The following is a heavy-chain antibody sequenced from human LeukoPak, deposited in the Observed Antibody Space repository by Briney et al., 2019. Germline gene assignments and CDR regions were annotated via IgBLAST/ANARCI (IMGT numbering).Heavy chain of an antibody. J-gene: IGHJ4*02. CDR3: ARVRPHYYDSSGSRGDY. D-gene: IGHD3-22*01. CDR2: INPNSGGT. V-gene: IGHV1-2*02. Sequence: ASVKVSCKASGYTFTGYYMHWVRQAPGQGLEWMGWINPNSGGTNYAQKFQGRVTMTRDTSISTAYMELSRLRSDDTAVYYCARVRPHYYDSSGSRGDYWGQGTLVTVSS. CDR1: GYTFTGYY.